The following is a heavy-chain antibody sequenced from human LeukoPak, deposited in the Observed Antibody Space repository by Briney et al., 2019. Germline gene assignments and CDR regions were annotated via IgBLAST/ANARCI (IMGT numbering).Heavy chain of an antibody. J-gene: IGHJ4*02. D-gene: IGHD6-13*01. CDR2: ISAYNGDT. V-gene: IGHV1-18*01. Sequence: GASVKVSCKASGGTFSSYAISWVRQAPGQGLEWMGWISAYNGDTNYAQKPQGRVTMTTDTSTSTAYMELRSLRSDDTAIYYCAVRNTSSWSPFDFWGQGTLVTVSS. CDR1: GGTFSSYA. CDR3: AVRNTSSWSPFDF.